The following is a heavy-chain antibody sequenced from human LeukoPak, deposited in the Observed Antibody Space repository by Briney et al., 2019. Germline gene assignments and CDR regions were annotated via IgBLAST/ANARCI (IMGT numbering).Heavy chain of an antibody. D-gene: IGHD3-3*01. Sequence: PGGSLRLSCAASGFTFSSYGMHWVRQAPGKGLEWVAVISYDGSNKYYADSVKGRFTISRDNSKNTLYLQMNSLRAEDTAVYYCARENLESWSTIDYWGQGTLVTVSS. V-gene: IGHV3-30*03. CDR1: GFTFSSYG. CDR3: ARENLESWSTIDY. J-gene: IGHJ4*02. CDR2: ISYDGSNK.